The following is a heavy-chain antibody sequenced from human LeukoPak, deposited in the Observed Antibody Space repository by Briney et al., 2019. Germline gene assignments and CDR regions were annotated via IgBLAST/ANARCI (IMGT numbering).Heavy chain of an antibody. D-gene: IGHD3-3*01. CDR1: GGSISSYY. CDR2: IYYSGST. CDR3: ARGRYYDFWSGYQRPDWYFDL. Sequence: ETLSLTCTVSGGSISSYYWSWIRQPPGKGLEWIGYIYYSGSTNYNPSLKSRVTISVDTSKNQFSLKLSSVTAADTAVYYCARGRYYDFWSGYQRPDWYFDLWGRGTLVTVSS. V-gene: IGHV4-59*01. J-gene: IGHJ2*01.